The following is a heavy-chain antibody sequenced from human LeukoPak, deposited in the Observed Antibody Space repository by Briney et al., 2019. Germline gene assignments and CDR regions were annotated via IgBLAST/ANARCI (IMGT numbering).Heavy chain of an antibody. CDR3: AKDPEFGDDY. Sequence: PGRSLRLSCAASGFTFSSYAMHWVRQAPGKGLEWVAVISYDGSNKYYADSVKGRFTISRDNSKNTLYLQMNSLRAEDTAVYYCAKDPEFGDDYWGQGTLVTVSS. CDR1: GFTFSSYA. CDR2: ISYDGSNK. D-gene: IGHD3-10*01. J-gene: IGHJ4*02. V-gene: IGHV3-30-3*01.